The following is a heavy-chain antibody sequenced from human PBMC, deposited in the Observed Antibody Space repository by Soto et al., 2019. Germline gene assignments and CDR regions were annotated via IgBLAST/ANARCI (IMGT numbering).Heavy chain of an antibody. CDR3: AKEFQWELHAFDI. CDR1: GFTFSTYG. CDR2: MGNDGITT. J-gene: IGHJ3*02. Sequence: GGSLRLSCAASGFTFSTYGMHWVRQAPGKGLEWVAVMGNDGITTFYADSVKGRFTISRDNSKNTLFLQMNSLRAGDTAVYYCAKEFQWELHAFDIWGQGTMVTVS. D-gene: IGHD1-26*01. V-gene: IGHV3-30*02.